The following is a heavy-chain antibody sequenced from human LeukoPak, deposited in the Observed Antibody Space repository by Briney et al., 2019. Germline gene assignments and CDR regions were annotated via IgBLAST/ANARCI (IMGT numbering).Heavy chain of an antibody. CDR1: GFTFSNFG. CDR2: ISYDGSDE. V-gene: IGHV3-30*18. D-gene: IGHD6-13*01. J-gene: IGHJ4*02. Sequence: PGGSLRLSCAASGFTFSNFGMHWVRQAPGKGLEWVAVISYDGSDEYYAGSVKGRFTISRDSSKNTLYLQINSLRPEDTAVYYCAKPREGSSSWYAAGWGQGTLVTVSS. CDR3: AKPREGSSSWYAAG.